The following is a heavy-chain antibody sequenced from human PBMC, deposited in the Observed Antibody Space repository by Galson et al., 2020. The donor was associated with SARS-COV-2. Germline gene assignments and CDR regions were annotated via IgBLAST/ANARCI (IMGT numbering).Heavy chain of an antibody. CDR2: INHSGST. V-gene: IGHV4-34*01. J-gene: IGHJ4*01. Sequence: SETLSLTCAVYGGSFSGYYWSWIRQPPGKGLEWIGEINHSGSTNYNPSLKSRVTISVDTSKNQFSLKLSSVTAADTAMYYCARGAVGAQGGVDYWGHGALVTVSS. CDR3: ARGAVGAQGGVDY. CDR1: GGSFSGYY. D-gene: IGHD1-26*01.